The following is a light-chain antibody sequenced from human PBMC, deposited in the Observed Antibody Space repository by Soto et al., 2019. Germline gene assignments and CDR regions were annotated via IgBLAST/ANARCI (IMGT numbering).Light chain of an antibody. CDR3: QQYDDLPIT. J-gene: IGKJ5*01. CDR1: QDISDN. V-gene: IGKV1-33*01. CDR2: DVS. Sequence: DIQMTQSPSSLFASVGDTVTITCQASQDISDNLNWYHQKPGKAPKVLIYDVSELQTGVPSRFSGRGSGTDFTFTISSLQPDDSGTYYCQQYDDLPITFGQGTRLEIK.